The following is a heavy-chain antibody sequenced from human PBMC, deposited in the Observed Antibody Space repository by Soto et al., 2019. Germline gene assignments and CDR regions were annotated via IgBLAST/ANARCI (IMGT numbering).Heavy chain of an antibody. CDR2: ISWNSGTI. D-gene: IGHD4-4*01. CDR1: GFTFSNYA. J-gene: IGHJ4*02. Sequence: EVQLVESGGGLVQPGRSLRLSCAASGFTFSNYAMHWVRQAPGKRLEWVSGISWNSGTIGYADSVKGRFTISRDNANNSLYLQMNSLRAEDTALYSCAKDKLYCNYEYYFDHCGQGTLVTVSS. CDR3: AKDKLYCNYEYYFDH. V-gene: IGHV3-9*01.